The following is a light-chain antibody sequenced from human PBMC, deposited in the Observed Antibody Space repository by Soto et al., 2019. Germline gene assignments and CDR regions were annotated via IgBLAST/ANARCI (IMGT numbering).Light chain of an antibody. Sequence: IVLTQSPATLSLSPGKRDTLSCRASQNISSYLIWYQKKPGQDPRILIYDVSNRATGIPARFSGSVSGTDFNLTICRLETEDCAVYYCQQRSNWPRTFCQGTKGDIK. CDR1: QNISSY. CDR3: QQRSNWPRT. V-gene: IGKV3-11*01. J-gene: IGKJ1*01. CDR2: DVS.